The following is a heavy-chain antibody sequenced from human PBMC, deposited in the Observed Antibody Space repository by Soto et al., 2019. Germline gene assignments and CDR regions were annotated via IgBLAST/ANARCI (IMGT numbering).Heavy chain of an antibody. CDR2: IWYDGSNK. Sequence: GGSLRLSCAASGFTFSSHGMHWVRQAPGKGLEWVAVIWYDGSNKYYADSVKGRFTISRDNSKNTLYLQMNSLRAEDTAVYYCARDTYYYDSSGYSHWGQGTLVTVSS. J-gene: IGHJ4*02. CDR3: ARDTYYYDSSGYSH. CDR1: GFTFSSHG. V-gene: IGHV3-33*01. D-gene: IGHD3-22*01.